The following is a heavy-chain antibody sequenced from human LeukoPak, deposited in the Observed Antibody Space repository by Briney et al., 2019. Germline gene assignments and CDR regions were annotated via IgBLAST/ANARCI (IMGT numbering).Heavy chain of an antibody. J-gene: IGHJ4*02. CDR3: ARDSPYSPHDS. Sequence: SETLSLTCTVSGDSMILSTYYWGWIRQPPGMGLEWIGLIYHSGSAYYNPSLESRVAISLDTSKNQFSLKVTSVTAADTAVYYCARDSPYSPHDSWGQGTLVTVSS. D-gene: IGHD4-11*01. CDR2: IYHSGSA. V-gene: IGHV4-39*07. CDR1: GDSMILSTYY.